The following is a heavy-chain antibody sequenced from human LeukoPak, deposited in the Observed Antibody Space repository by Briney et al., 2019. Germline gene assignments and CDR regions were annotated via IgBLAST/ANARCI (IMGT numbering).Heavy chain of an antibody. D-gene: IGHD3-10*01. V-gene: IGHV3-23*01. CDR2: ISGSGGST. CDR1: GFTFSSYA. Sequence: GGSLRLSCAASGFTFSSYAMSWVRQAPGKGLECVSNISGSGGSTYYADSVKGRFTISRDNSKNTLYLQMNSLRAEDTAIYYCAKVHRAYDYDSGSYYDSGFDYWGQGTLVTVSS. J-gene: IGHJ4*02. CDR3: AKVHRAYDYDSGSYYDSGFDY.